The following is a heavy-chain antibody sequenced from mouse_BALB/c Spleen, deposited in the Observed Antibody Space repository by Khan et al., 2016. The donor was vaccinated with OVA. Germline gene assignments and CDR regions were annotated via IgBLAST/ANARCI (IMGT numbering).Heavy chain of an antibody. J-gene: IGHJ2*01. CDR3: AREAYRYDEYYFDY. CDR1: GFTLRSYV. Sequence: VQLKESGGDSVKPGGSLKLSCAVSGFTLRSYVMSWIRQTPEKRLEWVASISSGGSTYYTDSVKGRFTISRDNARNVVYLKMSSLRSEDMAMYYCAREAYRYDEYYFDYWGEGTTLTVSS. D-gene: IGHD2-14*01. V-gene: IGHV5-6-5*01. CDR2: ISSGGST.